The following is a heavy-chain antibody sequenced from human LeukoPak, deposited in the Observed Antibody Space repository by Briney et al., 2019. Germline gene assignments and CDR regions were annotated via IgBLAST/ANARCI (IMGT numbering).Heavy chain of an antibody. V-gene: IGHV3-43*01. CDR2: ISWDGGST. J-gene: IGHJ3*02. CDR3: AKGSIAETWAHGAFDI. CDR1: GFTFDDYT. D-gene: IGHD6-6*01. Sequence: GGSLRLSCAASGFTFDDYTMHWVRQAPGKGLEWVSLISWDGGSTYYADSVKGRFTISRDNSKNSLYLQMNSLRTEDTALYYCAKGSIAETWAHGAFDIWGQGTMVTVSS.